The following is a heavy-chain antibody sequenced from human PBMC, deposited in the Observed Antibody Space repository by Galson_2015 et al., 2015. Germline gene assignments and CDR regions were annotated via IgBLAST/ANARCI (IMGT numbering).Heavy chain of an antibody. CDR3: AKDLYSYGRVGAFEI. CDR1: GFTFSSYG. J-gene: IGHJ3*02. V-gene: IGHV3-30*18. CDR2: ISYDGSNK. D-gene: IGHD5-18*01. Sequence: SGFTFSSYGMHWVRQAPGKGLEWVAVISYDGSNKYYADSVKGRFTISRDNSKYTLYLQMNSLRAEDTAVYYCAKDLYSYGRVGAFEIWGQGTMVTVSS.